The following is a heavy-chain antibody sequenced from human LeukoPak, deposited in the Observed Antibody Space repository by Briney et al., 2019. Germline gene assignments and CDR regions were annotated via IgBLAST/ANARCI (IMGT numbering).Heavy chain of an antibody. D-gene: IGHD3-22*01. CDR2: IYDSGST. J-gene: IGHJ1*01. Sequence: SETLSLTCTVSGGSIRSSYYYWGWIRQPPGKGLEWIGSIYDSGSTYYNPSLKSRVTISVDTSKNQFSLKLNSVTAADTAVYYCARSDSSGPARGIQHWGQGTLVTVSS. CDR3: ARSDSSGPARGIQH. CDR1: GGSIRSSYYY. V-gene: IGHV4-39*01.